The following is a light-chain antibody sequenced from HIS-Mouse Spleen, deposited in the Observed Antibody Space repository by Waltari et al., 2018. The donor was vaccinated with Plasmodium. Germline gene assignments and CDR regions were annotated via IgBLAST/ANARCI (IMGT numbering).Light chain of an antibody. Sequence: SSELTQDPAVSVALGQTVRITCQGDSLRSYYARWYQQKPGQAPVLVIYGKNNRPSGVPDRFTGSSSGKTASLTITGAQAEDEADYYCNSRDSSGNHWVFGGGTKLTVL. CDR2: GKN. V-gene: IGLV3-19*01. CDR3: NSRDSSGNHWV. J-gene: IGLJ3*02. CDR1: SLRSYY.